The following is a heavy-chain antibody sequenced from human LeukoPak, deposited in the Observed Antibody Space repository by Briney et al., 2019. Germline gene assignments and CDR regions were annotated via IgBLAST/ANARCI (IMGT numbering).Heavy chain of an antibody. Sequence: SETLSLTCTVSGGSISSGSYYWSWIRQPAGKGLEWIGHVYTSGSTNYNPSLKSRVTISVDTSKNQFSLKLSSVTAADTAVYYCTRDLSSAWFYYWGQGTLVTVSS. D-gene: IGHD6-13*01. CDR3: TRDLSSAWFYY. V-gene: IGHV4-61*09. CDR1: GGSISSGSYY. J-gene: IGHJ4*02. CDR2: VYTSGST.